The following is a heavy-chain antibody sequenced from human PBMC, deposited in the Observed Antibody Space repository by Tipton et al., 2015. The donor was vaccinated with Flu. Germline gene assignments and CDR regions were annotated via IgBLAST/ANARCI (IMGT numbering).Heavy chain of an antibody. D-gene: IGHD6-13*01. V-gene: IGHV4-59*01. Sequence: TLSLTCTVSGGSISSYYWSWIRQPPGKGLEWIGYIYYSGSTNYNPSLTSRVTISVDTSKNQFSLKLSSVTAADTAVYYCARVSSSSSWSQDWYFDLWGRGTQVTVSS. J-gene: IGHJ2*01. CDR3: ARVSSSSSWSQDWYFDL. CDR2: IYYSGST. CDR1: GGSISSYY.